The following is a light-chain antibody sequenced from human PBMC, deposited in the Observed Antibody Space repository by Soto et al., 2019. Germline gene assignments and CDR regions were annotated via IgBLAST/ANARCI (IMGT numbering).Light chain of an antibody. CDR3: QQYNSYSPYT. J-gene: IGKJ2*01. Sequence: DIQMTQSPSTLSASVGDRVTITCRASQSISSWLAWDQQKPGKAPKRLIYKASSLESGVPSRFSGSGSGTEFTLTISSLQPDDFATYYCQQYNSYSPYTFGQGTKLEIK. CDR1: QSISSW. CDR2: KAS. V-gene: IGKV1-5*03.